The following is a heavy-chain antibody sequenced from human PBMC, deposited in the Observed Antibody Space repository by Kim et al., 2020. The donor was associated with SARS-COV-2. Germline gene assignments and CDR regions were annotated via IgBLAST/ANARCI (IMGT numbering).Heavy chain of an antibody. CDR2: ISYDGSNR. D-gene: IGHD3-22*01. V-gene: IGHV3-30*18. Sequence: GGSLRLSCTASGFSFCSYDIHWVRQAPGKGLEWVALISYDGSNRYYADSVKGRITISRDNSRNTVYLQMNSLRTDDTAVYHCAKDKFSDSRAGMDVWGQETTVLVS. CDR1: GFSFCSYD. J-gene: IGHJ6*02. CDR3: AKDKFSDSRAGMDV.